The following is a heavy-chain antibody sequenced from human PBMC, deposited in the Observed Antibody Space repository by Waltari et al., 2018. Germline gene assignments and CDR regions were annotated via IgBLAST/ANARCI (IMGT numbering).Heavy chain of an antibody. CDR2: INHSGST. CDR1: GGSFSGFY. Sequence: QVQLQQWGAGLLKPSETLSLTCAVYGGSFSGFYWNWISQPPGKGLEWIGEINHSGSTNYNPSLKSRVTIALDTSRNHFSLKLSSVTAADTAVYYCARADRGPRFTSGSSATPDWGPWGQGTLVTVSS. CDR3: ARADRGPRFTSGSSATPDWGP. J-gene: IGHJ5*02. D-gene: IGHD1-26*01. V-gene: IGHV4-34*01.